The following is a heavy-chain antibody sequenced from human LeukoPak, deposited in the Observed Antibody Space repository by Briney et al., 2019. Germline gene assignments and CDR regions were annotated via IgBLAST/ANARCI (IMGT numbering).Heavy chain of an antibody. CDR1: GYTFINFA. Sequence: GASVKVSCKASGYTFINFAMNWVRQAPGQGLEWMGWIDTNTGIPTYAQGFTGRFVFSLDTSVSTVYLQITSLQAEDAAVYYRARDPGSQRVNRLARRGDYWGQGTLDTVSS. CDR3: ARDPGSQRVNRLARRGDY. CDR2: IDTNTGIP. V-gene: IGHV7-4-1*02. J-gene: IGHJ4*02. D-gene: IGHD1-14*01.